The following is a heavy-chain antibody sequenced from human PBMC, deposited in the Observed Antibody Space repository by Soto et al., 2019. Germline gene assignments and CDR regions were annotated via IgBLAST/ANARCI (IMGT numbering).Heavy chain of an antibody. Sequence: GGSLRLSCAASGFTFSSYAMSWVRQAPGKGLEWVSAISGGGGSTYYADSVKGRFTISRDNSKNTLYLQMNSLRAEDTAVYYCAKDGGGSFEFDYWGQGTLVTVSS. J-gene: IGHJ4*02. V-gene: IGHV3-23*01. CDR2: ISGGGGST. D-gene: IGHD2-15*01. CDR1: GFTFSSYA. CDR3: AKDGGGSFEFDY.